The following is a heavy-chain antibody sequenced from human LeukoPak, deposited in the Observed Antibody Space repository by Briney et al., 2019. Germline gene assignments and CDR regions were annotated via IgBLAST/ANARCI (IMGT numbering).Heavy chain of an antibody. J-gene: IGHJ4*02. CDR1: GFTFSSYA. CDR3: ATADNSGSLSLDY. V-gene: IGHV3-30-3*01. Sequence: PGGSVRLSCAASGFTFSSYAMHWVRQAPGRGLVGGAVISYEGSNKYYADAVKGRFTISRDNSKNTLYLQTNSLRAEDTAVYYCATADNSGSLSLDYWGQGTLVTVSS. CDR2: ISYEGSNK. D-gene: IGHD3-22*01.